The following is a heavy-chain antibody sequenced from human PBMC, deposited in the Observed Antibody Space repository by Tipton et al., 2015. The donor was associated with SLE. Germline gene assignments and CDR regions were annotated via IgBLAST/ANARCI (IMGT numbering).Heavy chain of an antibody. J-gene: IGHJ4*02. CDR2: TYYRSKWYN. CDR1: GDSVSSKSAA. CDR3: ARGYGDTGY. V-gene: IGHV6-1*01. D-gene: IGHD4-17*01. Sequence: GLVKPSQILSLTCAISGDSVSSKSAAWNWIRQSPSRGLEWLGRTYYRSKWYNEYAESVKSRITINPDTSKNQFSLHVNSVTAADTAVYYCARGYGDTGYWGQGTLVTVSS.